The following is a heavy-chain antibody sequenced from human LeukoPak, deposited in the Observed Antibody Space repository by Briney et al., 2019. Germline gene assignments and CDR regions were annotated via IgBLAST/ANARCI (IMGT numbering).Heavy chain of an antibody. J-gene: IGHJ1*01. CDR3: ARDSLVVPAATHRFQH. V-gene: IGHV3-23*01. CDR1: GFTFSTYA. D-gene: IGHD2-2*01. Sequence: TGGSLRPSCAASGFTFSTYAMSWVRQAPGKGLEWVSAITGSGGSAYYADSVKGRFTISRDNAKNSLYLQMNSLRAEDTAVYYCARDSLVVPAATHRFQHWGQGTLVTVSS. CDR2: ITGSGGSA.